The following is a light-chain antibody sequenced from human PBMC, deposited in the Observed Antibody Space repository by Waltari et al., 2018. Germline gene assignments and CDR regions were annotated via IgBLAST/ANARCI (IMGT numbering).Light chain of an antibody. J-gene: IGKJ1*01. CDR2: SVS. V-gene: IGKV3-20*01. Sequence: DIVLTQSPGTLSLSPGERASLSCRASQSVSSGYLAWYQQKAGQAPRLLIYSVSSRATGTPDRFSGSGSGTDFTLSISRLEPEDFAVYYCHQYGSPGWTFGQGTKVEIK. CDR1: QSVSSGY. CDR3: HQYGSPGWT.